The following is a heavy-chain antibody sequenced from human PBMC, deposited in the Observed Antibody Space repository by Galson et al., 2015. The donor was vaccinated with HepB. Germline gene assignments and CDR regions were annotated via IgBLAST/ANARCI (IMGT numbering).Heavy chain of an antibody. CDR1: GFTFRSYW. Sequence: SLRLSCAASGFTFRSYWMSWVRQAPGKGLEWVANIKSDGSEKYYVDSVKGRFTISRDNAKSSLYLQMNSLRAEDTAVYYCASPPGSYYIGYFDYWGQGTLVTVSS. J-gene: IGHJ4*02. CDR2: IKSDGSEK. V-gene: IGHV3-7*03. D-gene: IGHD3-10*01. CDR3: ASPPGSYYIGYFDY.